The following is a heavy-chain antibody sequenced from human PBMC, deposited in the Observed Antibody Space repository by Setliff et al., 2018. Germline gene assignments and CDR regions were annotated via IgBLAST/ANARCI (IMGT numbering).Heavy chain of an antibody. Sequence: GSLSLSCAASGFTFSRYWMSWVRQAPGKGLGWVANIKQDGSEKYYVDSVKGRFTISRDNAKNSLYLQMNSLRAEDTAVYYCARDGGEYWGQGTLVTVSS. V-gene: IGHV3-7*01. CDR3: ARDGGEY. D-gene: IGHD3-16*01. CDR2: IKQDGSEK. J-gene: IGHJ4*02. CDR1: GFTFSRYW.